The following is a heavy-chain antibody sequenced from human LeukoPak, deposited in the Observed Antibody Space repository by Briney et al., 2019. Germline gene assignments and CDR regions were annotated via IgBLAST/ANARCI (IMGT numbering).Heavy chain of an antibody. Sequence: GGSLRLSCAASGFTFSSYAMSWVRQAPGKGLEWVSVIYSGGSTYYADSVKGRFTISRDNSKNTLYLQMNSLRAEDTAVYYCAKVWRYGDYDYYYGMDVWGQGTTVTVSS. CDR3: AKVWRYGDYDYYYGMDV. V-gene: IGHV3-66*01. J-gene: IGHJ6*02. CDR1: GFTFSSYA. CDR2: IYSGGST. D-gene: IGHD4-17*01.